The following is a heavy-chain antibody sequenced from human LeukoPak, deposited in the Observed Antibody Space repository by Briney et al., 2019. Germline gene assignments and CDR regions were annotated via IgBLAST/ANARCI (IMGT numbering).Heavy chain of an antibody. J-gene: IGHJ4*02. CDR1: GYTLTSCG. V-gene: IGHV1-18*01. CDR3: ARALDYYDSSTPGY. D-gene: IGHD3-22*01. CDR2: ISAYNGNT. Sequence: ASVKVSYKASGYTLTSCGISWVRQAPGQGLEWMGWISAYNGNTNYAQKLQGRVTMTTDTSTSTAYMELRSLRSEDTAVYYCARALDYYDSSTPGYWGQGTLVTVSS.